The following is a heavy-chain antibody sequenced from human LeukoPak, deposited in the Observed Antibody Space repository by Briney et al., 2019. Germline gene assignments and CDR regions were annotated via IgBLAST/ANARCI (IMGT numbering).Heavy chain of an antibody. J-gene: IGHJ4*02. V-gene: IGHV3-23*01. CDR2: ISASGGAT. Sequence: GGSLRLSCAASGFTFSSYAKSWVRQAPGKGLEWVSGISASGGATYSAESVRGRFTISRDNSKNTLYLQMNSLRVDDTAAYYCATISGSFEYRDYWGQGTLVTVSS. CDR1: GFTFSSYA. D-gene: IGHD1-26*01. CDR3: ATISGSFEYRDY.